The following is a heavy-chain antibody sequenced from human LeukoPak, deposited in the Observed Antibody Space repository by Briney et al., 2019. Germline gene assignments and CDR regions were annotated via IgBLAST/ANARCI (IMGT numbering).Heavy chain of an antibody. CDR3: AREGISGAFDI. V-gene: IGHV4-34*01. CDR1: GGSFSGYY. J-gene: IGHJ3*02. Sequence: PSETLSLTCAVYGGSFSGYYWSWIRQPPGKGLEWIGEINHSGSTNYNPSLKSRVTISVDTSKNQFSLKLSTVTAADTAVYYCAREGISGAFDIWGQGTMVTVSS. D-gene: IGHD3-3*02. CDR2: INHSGST.